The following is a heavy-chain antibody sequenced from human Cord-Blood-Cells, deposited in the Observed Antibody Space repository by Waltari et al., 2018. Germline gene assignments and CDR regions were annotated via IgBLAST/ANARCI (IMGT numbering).Heavy chain of an antibody. Sequence: QVQLVQSGAEVKKPGASAKVSCKASGYTFTGYYMHWVRQAPGQGLEWMGWINPNSGGTNYAQKFQGRVTMTSDTSISTAYMELSRLRSDDTAVYYCARDFLGYCSGGSCYGFDPWGQGTLVTVSS. CDR2: INPNSGGT. D-gene: IGHD2-15*01. CDR1: GYTFTGYY. CDR3: ARDFLGYCSGGSCYGFDP. J-gene: IGHJ5*02. V-gene: IGHV1-2*02.